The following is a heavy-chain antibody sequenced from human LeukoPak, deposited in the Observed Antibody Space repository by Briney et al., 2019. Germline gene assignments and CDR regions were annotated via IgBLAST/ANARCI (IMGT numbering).Heavy chain of an antibody. D-gene: IGHD4-17*01. CDR2: IRYDGSYK. J-gene: IGHJ3*02. CDR1: GFSFSTYG. CDR3: ARRGAVTNASDI. V-gene: IGHV3-30*02. Sequence: GGSLRLSCAASGFSFSTYGMHWVRQAPGKGLEWVAFIRYDGSYKYDADSVKGRFTISRDNAKNTLYLQMNSLRAEDTAVYYCARRGAVTNASDIWGQGTMVTVSS.